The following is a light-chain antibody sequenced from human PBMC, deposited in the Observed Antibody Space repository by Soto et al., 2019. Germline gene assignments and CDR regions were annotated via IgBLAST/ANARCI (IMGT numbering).Light chain of an antibody. V-gene: IGLV2-14*01. CDR1: SSDIGGYNF. CDR3: ASYTTSSTLV. CDR2: AVT. Sequence: QSVLTQPASVSGSPGQSITISCTGTSSDIGGYNFVSWYHQHPGKAPKLLIYAVTNRPSGIPDRFSGSKSGNTASLTISGLQAEDGADYYCASYTTSSTLVFGGGTKVTV. J-gene: IGLJ2*01.